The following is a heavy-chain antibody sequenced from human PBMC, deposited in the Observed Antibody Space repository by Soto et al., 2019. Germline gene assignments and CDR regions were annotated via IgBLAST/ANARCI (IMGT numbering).Heavy chain of an antibody. CDR1: VYSFTSYW. J-gene: IGHJ4*02. CDR2: IYPGDSDT. CDR3: ARHKGGSWYSKVDYYFGY. V-gene: IGHV5-51*01. Sequence: GESLKISCKGSVYSFTSYWIGWVRQMPGKGLEWMGIIYPGDSDTRYSPSFQGQVTISADKSSSTAYLQWSSLKASDTAMYYCARHKGGSWYSKVDYYFGYWGQGTLVTVSS. D-gene: IGHD6-13*01.